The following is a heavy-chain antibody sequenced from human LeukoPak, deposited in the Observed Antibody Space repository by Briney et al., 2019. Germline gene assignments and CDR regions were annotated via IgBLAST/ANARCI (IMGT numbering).Heavy chain of an antibody. CDR1: GFTFSDYG. CDR2: IYSGGST. CDR3: ARVMVRGVISPSYYYYYMDV. V-gene: IGHV3-53*01. D-gene: IGHD3-10*01. J-gene: IGHJ6*03. Sequence: GGSLRLSCAASGFTFSDYGMHWVRQAPGKGLEWVSVIYSGGSTYYADSVKGRFTISRDNSKNTLYLQMNSLRAEDTAVYYCARVMVRGVISPSYYYYYMDVWGKGTTVTISS.